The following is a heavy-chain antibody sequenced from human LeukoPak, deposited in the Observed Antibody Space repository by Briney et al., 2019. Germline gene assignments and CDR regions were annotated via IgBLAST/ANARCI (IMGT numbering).Heavy chain of an antibody. CDR1: RVGIECRSWW. CDR3: ARDSCSSTSCRRKFDN. Sequence: PPEALGLCFKVRRVGIECRSWWSACYRKSTGKGLEWIGSIYYSGSTYDNPSLKSRVTRSVKTSKIQFSLKLSSGTAADSAVYYCARDSCSSTSCRRKFDNWGQGTLVTVSS. CDR2: IYYSGST. V-gene: IGHV4-39*07. D-gene: IGHD2-2*01. J-gene: IGHJ4*02.